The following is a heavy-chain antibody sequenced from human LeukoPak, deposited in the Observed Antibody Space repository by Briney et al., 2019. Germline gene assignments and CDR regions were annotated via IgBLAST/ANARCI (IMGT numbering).Heavy chain of an antibody. CDR3: TRGPFYMGV. CDR1: GDSVSNNNTA. J-gene: IGHJ6*02. CDR2: TKYRSKWYN. D-gene: IGHD2/OR15-2a*01. V-gene: IGHV6-1*01. Sequence: SQTLSLTCAIFGDSVSNNNTARSWVRQSPSRGLEWLGRTKYRSKWYNDYAVSVKSRITINPDTSKNQFSLQLNSVTPEDTAVYYCTRGPFYMGVWGQGTTVTVSS.